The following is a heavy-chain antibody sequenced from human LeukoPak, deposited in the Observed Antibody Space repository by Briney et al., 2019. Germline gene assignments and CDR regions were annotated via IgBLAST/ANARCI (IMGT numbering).Heavy chain of an antibody. CDR3: ARDKSIAARPVDAFDI. D-gene: IGHD6-6*01. V-gene: IGHV3-30-3*01. J-gene: IGHJ3*02. Sequence: GGSLRLSCAASGFTFSSYAMHWVRQAPGKGLEWVAVISYDGSNKYYADSVKGRFTISRDNSKNTLYLQMNSLRAEDTAVYYCARDKSIAARPVDAFDIWGQGTMVTVSS. CDR2: ISYDGSNK. CDR1: GFTFSSYA.